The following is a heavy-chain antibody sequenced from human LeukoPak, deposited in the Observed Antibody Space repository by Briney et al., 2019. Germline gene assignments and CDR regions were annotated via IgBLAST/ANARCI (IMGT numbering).Heavy chain of an antibody. D-gene: IGHD6-6*01. CDR1: GGSISGSSYY. J-gene: IGHJ5*02. CDR2: IYYSGST. Sequence: SETLSLTCTVSGGSISGSSYYWGWIRQPPGKGLEWIGSIYYSGSTYYNPSLKSRVTISVDTSKNQFSLKLNSVTATDTAVYYCARVNVHWFDPWGQGTLVTVSS. V-gene: IGHV4-39*02. CDR3: ARVNVHWFDP.